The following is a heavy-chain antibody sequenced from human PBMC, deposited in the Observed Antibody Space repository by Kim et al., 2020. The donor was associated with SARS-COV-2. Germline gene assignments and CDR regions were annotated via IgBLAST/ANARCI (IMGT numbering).Heavy chain of an antibody. CDR1: GYTFTSYA. D-gene: IGHD2-15*01. V-gene: IGHV1-3*01. Sequence: ASVKVSCKASGYTFTSYAMHWVRQAPGQRLEWMGWINAGNGNTKYSQKFQGRVTITRDTSASTSYMELSSLRSEDTAVYYCARPYCSGGSCRIEYFQHWGQGTLVTLSS. CDR2: INAGNGNT. CDR3: ARPYCSGGSCRIEYFQH. J-gene: IGHJ1*01.